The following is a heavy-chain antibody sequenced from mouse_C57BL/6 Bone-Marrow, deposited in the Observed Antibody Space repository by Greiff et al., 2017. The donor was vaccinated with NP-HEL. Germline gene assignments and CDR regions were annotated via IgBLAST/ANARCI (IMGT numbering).Heavy chain of an antibody. D-gene: IGHD2-3*01. V-gene: IGHV1-18*01. Sequence: EVQRVESGPELVKPGASVKIPCKASGYTFTDYNMDWVKQSHGKSLEWIGDINPNNGGTIYNQKFKGKATLTVDKSSSTAYMELRSLTSEDTAVYYCARRLLLYAMDYWGQGTSVTVSS. CDR3: ARRLLLYAMDY. CDR1: GYTFTDYN. J-gene: IGHJ4*01. CDR2: INPNNGGT.